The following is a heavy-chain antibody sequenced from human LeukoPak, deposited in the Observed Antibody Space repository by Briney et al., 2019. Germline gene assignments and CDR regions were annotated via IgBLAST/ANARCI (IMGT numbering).Heavy chain of an antibody. D-gene: IGHD2/OR15-2a*01. CDR2: ISGSGGST. V-gene: IGHV3-23*01. Sequence: GGSLRLSCAASGFTFSSYAMSWVRQAPGKGLERVSAISGSGGSTYYADSVKGRFTISRGSSRNTLFLQMNSLGAEDTAVYYCAKGMTFQYYYSMDVWGQGTSVTVSS. J-gene: IGHJ6*02. CDR1: GFTFSSYA. CDR3: AKGMTFQYYYSMDV.